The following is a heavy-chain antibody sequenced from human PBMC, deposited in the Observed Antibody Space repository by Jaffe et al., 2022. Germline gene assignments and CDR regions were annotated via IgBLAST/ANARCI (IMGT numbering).Heavy chain of an antibody. Sequence: QVQLQESGPGLVKPSETLSLTCTVSGGSVSSGSYYWSWIRQPPGKGLEWIGYIYYSGSTNYNPSLKSRVTISVDTSKNQFSLKLSSVTAADTAVYYCARVETFDAFDIWGQGTMVTVSS. CDR1: GGSVSSGSYY. J-gene: IGHJ3*02. CDR3: ARVETFDAFDI. CDR2: IYYSGST. V-gene: IGHV4-61*01.